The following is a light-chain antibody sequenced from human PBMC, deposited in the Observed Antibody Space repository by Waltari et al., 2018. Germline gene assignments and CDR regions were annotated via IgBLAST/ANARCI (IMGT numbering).Light chain of an antibody. CDR2: DVS. CDR1: SSDVGGYNY. J-gene: IGLJ2*01. V-gene: IGLV2-14*03. Sequence: QSALTQPASVSGSPGQSITISCTGTSSDVGGYNYVSWYQQHPGKAPKLMIYDVSNRPSGVSNRFSGSKSGNTASLTISGLQAEDEADYYCSSYISSSTLELFGGGTRLTVL. CDR3: SSYISSSTLEL.